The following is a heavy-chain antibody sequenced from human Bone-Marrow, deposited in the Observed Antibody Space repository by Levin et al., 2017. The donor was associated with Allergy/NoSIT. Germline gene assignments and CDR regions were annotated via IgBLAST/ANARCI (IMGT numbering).Heavy chain of an antibody. J-gene: IGHJ3*02. V-gene: IGHV5-51*01. CDR1: GYSFTSYW. Sequence: HGESLKISCKGSGYSFTSYWIGWVRQMPGKGLEWMGIIYPGDSDTRYSPSFQGQVTISADKSISTAYLQWSSLKASDTAMYYCARHPYWGIAAAGQWRGDAFDIWGQGTMVTVSS. D-gene: IGHD6-13*01. CDR2: IYPGDSDT. CDR3: ARHPYWGIAAAGQWRGDAFDI.